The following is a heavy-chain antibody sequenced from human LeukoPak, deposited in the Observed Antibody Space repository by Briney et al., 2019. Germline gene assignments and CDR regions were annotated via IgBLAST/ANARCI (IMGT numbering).Heavy chain of an antibody. CDR3: AKPISGGLAVTADWFHP. Sequence: PGGSLRLSCAASGFTFNTYTMNWVRQAPGKGLEWVSTINANSGTTSYAASVRGRLTISRDNPKNTLYLQLNTLRADDTATYYCAKPISGGLAVTADWFHPWGQGTLVVVSS. J-gene: IGHJ5*01. CDR2: INANSGTT. D-gene: IGHD6-19*01. CDR1: GFTFNTYT. V-gene: IGHV3-23*01.